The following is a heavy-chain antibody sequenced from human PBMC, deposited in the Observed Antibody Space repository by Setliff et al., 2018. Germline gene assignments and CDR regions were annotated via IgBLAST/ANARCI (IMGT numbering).Heavy chain of an antibody. CDR3: ARLSWNGLRYFGLDV. Sequence: SETLSLTCTVSGGSLSSFYWSWIRQSPGRGLDWIGYIDHSGGINYNPSLKSRVTISVDTSTNQFSLKLTSVTAADTAVYYCARLSWNGLRYFGLDVWGQGTTVTVSS. CDR2: IDHSGGI. V-gene: IGHV4-59*01. CDR1: GGSLSSFY. J-gene: IGHJ6*02. D-gene: IGHD3-3*01.